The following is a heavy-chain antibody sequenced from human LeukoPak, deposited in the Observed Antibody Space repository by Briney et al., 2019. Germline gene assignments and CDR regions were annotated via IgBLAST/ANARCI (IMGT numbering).Heavy chain of an antibody. Sequence: SETLSLXCAVSGYSISSGYYWGWIRQPPGKGLEWIGSIYHSGSTYYNPSHKSRVTISVDTSKNQFSLKLSSVTAADTAVYYCARETLIDDSSSSNWFDPWGQGTLVTVSS. J-gene: IGHJ5*02. V-gene: IGHV4-38-2*02. CDR2: IYHSGST. CDR3: ARETLIDDSSSSNWFDP. CDR1: GYSISSGYY. D-gene: IGHD6-13*01.